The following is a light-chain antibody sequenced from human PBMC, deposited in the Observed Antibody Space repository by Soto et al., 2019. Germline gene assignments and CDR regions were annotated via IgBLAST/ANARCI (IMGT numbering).Light chain of an antibody. J-gene: IGLJ3*02. CDR2: EVT. CDR3: SSFASSNTWV. V-gene: IGLV2-8*01. Sequence: QSALTQPPSASGSPGQSVTISCTGTSSDVGAYNYVSWYQQHAGKAPKLVIYEVTKRPSGVPDRFSGSKSANTASLTVSGLQAEDEADYYCSSFASSNTWVFGGGTKVTVL. CDR1: SSDVGAYNY.